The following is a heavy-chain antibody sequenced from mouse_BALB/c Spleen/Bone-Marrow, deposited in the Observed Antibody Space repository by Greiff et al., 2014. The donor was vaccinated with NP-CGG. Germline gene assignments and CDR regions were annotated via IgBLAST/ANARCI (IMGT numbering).Heavy chain of an antibody. CDR1: GFTFSSYG. CDR3: ARQRGGGYYGFFAY. CDR2: ISSGDGYT. D-gene: IGHD1-1*01. V-gene: IGHV5-6*02. J-gene: IGHJ3*01. Sequence: EVKVEESGGALVKPGGSLKLSCAASGFTFSSYGMSWVRQTPDKRLEWVATISSGDGYTYYPDSVKGRFTTSRDNAKNTLYLQMSSLTSEDSAMYYCARQRGGGYYGFFAYWGQGTLVTVSA.